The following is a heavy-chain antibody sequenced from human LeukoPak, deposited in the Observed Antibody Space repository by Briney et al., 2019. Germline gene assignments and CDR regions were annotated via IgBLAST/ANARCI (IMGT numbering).Heavy chain of an antibody. Sequence: GESLRLSCAASGFTFSSYGMHWVRQAPGKGLEWVAVISYDGSNKSYADSVKGRFTISRDNSKNTLYLQMNSLGGEDTAVYYCAKDLSPGYSSSWYGFDYWGQGTLVTVSS. CDR2: ISYDGSNK. D-gene: IGHD6-13*01. J-gene: IGHJ4*02. CDR1: GFTFSSYG. CDR3: AKDLSPGYSSSWYGFDY. V-gene: IGHV3-30*18.